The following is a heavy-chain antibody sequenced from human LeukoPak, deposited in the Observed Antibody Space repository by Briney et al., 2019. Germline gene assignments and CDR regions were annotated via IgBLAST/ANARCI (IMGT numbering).Heavy chain of an antibody. CDR1: GFTFGIYDFSEYA. V-gene: IGHV3-23*01. D-gene: IGHD6-13*01. J-gene: IGHJ4*02. CDR3: AKDSPESIAAAGTSDY. CDR2: TNGSGSST. Sequence: GRSLRLACAAAGFTFGIYDFSEYAMSWVRQARGKGLEWVAATNGSGSSTYYADSVKRPFTISRDNSKTTLYLQMNSLRAEDTAVYYCAKDSPESIAAAGTSDYWGQGTLVTVSS.